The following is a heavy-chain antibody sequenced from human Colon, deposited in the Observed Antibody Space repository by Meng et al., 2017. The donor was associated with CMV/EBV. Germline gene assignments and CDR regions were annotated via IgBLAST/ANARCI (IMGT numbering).Heavy chain of an antibody. V-gene: IGHV3-30*02. CDR2: IGSDGSIK. J-gene: IGHJ4*02. D-gene: IGHD4-11*01. CDR1: GLTFNGYG. Sequence: GESLKISCAASGLTFNGYGLHWVRQASGKGLEWVAFIGSDGSIKRYSDSVKGRFNISRDNSKNTLWLQMHSLRPEDTALYYCAREGFSNFDYWGQGTLVTVSS. CDR3: AREGFSNFDY.